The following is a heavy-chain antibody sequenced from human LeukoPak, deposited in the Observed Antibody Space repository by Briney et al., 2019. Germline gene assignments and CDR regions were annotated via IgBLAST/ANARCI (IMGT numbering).Heavy chain of an antibody. CDR2: IYYSGST. V-gene: IGHV4-59*01. D-gene: IGHD3-3*01. Sequence: PSETLSLTCTVSGGSISSYYWSWIRQPPGKGLEWIGYIYYSGSTNYNPSLKSRVTISVDTSKNQFSLKLSSVTAADTAVYYCARGHLYDFWSGYPSPNYYYYYGMDVWGQGTTVTVSS. J-gene: IGHJ6*02. CDR1: GGSISSYY. CDR3: ARGHLYDFWSGYPSPNYYYYYGMDV.